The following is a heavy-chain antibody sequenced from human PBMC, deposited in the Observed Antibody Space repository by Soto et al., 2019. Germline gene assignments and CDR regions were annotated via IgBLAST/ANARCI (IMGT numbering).Heavy chain of an antibody. CDR3: ARTSYYYDSSGYYH. V-gene: IGHV4-34*01. D-gene: IGHD3-22*01. Sequence: SETLSLTCAVYGGSFSGYYWSWIRQPPGKGLEWIGEINHSGSTNYNPSLKSRVTISVDTSKNQFSLKLSSVTAADTAVYYCARTSYYYDSSGYYHWGQGTLVTVSS. CDR2: INHSGST. CDR1: GGSFSGYY. J-gene: IGHJ5*02.